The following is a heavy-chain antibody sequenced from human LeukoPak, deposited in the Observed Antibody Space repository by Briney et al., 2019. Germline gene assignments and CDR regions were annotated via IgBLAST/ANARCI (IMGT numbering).Heavy chain of an antibody. CDR2: ISYDGSNK. D-gene: IGHD1-1*01. Sequence: PGGSLRLSCAASGFTFSSYGMHWVRQAPGKGLEWVAVISYDGSNKYYADSVKGRFTISRDNSKNTLYLQMNSLRAEDTAVYYCAKDPPGSGLDYWGQGTLVTVSS. V-gene: IGHV3-30*18. CDR1: GFTFSSYG. J-gene: IGHJ4*02. CDR3: AKDPPGSGLDY.